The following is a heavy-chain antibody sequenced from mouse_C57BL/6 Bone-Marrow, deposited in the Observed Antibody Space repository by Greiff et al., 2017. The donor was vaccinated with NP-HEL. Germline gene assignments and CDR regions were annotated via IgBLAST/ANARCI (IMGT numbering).Heavy chain of an antibody. J-gene: IGHJ3*01. D-gene: IGHD1-1*01. V-gene: IGHV1-7*01. CDR2: INPSSGYT. CDR1: GYTFTSYW. Sequence: QVQLQQSGAELAKPGASVQLSCKASGYTFTSYWMHWVKQRPGQGLEWIGYINPSSGYTKYIQKFKDKATLTADKSSSTAYMQLSSLTYDDSAVYYCARDYYGSKGFAYWGQGTLVTVSA. CDR3: ARDYYGSKGFAY.